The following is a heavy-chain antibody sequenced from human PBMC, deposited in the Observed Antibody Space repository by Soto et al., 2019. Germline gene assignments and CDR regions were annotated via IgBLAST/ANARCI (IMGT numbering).Heavy chain of an antibody. J-gene: IGHJ4*02. CDR1: GFSFHMAW. CDR3: AADLPDWRANAFDY. Sequence: TGGSLGLSCAASGFSFHMAWMNWVRQTPGKGLEWVGRIKSYINGGTIDYAEPVKGRLTISRDYSRGRLYLEMDSLKTEDTALYYCAADLPDWRANAFDYLGQGPPVTVSS. D-gene: IGHD2-21*01. CDR2: IKSYINGGTI. V-gene: IGHV3-15*07.